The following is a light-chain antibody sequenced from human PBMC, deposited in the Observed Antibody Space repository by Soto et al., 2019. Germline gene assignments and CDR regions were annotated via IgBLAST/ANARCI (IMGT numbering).Light chain of an antibody. V-gene: IGKV1-5*03. Sequence: DIQMTQSPSALSASVGDRVTITCRGSQGISSWLAWYQQKPGKAPRLLIYKASSLASGVPSRFSGSGSGTEFTLTSSSLQPEDGATYHCQQHTTFGQGTKVEI. CDR3: QQHTT. CDR2: KAS. J-gene: IGKJ1*01. CDR1: QGISSW.